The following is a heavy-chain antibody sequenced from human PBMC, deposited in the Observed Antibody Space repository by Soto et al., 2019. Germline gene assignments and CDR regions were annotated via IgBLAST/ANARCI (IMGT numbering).Heavy chain of an antibody. CDR2: IIPIFGTA. V-gene: IGHV1-69*06. Sequence: QVQLVQSGAELKKPGSSVKVSCKASGGTFSSYAISLVRQAPGQGLEWMGGIIPIFGTANYAQKFHGRVTITADKSTSTAYMELSSMRSEDTAVYYCARDREYGDYVGYWGQGTLVTVSS. J-gene: IGHJ4*02. D-gene: IGHD4-17*01. CDR3: ARDREYGDYVGY. CDR1: GGTFSSYA.